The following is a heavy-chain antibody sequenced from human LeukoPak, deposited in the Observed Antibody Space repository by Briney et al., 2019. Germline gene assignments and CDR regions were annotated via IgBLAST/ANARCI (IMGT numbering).Heavy chain of an antibody. CDR2: VIPIFGTA. Sequence: SVKVSCKASGGTFSSYAISWVRQAPGQGLEWMGGVIPIFGTANYAQKFQGRVTITADESTSTAYMELSSLRSEDTAVYYCAGVVAATLIYWGQGTLVTVSS. J-gene: IGHJ4*02. V-gene: IGHV1-69*01. D-gene: IGHD2-15*01. CDR3: AGVVAATLIY. CDR1: GGTFSSYA.